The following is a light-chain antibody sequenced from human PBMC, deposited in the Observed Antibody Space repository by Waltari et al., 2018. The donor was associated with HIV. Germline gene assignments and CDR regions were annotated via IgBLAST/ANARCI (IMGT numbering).Light chain of an antibody. J-gene: IGLJ3*02. V-gene: IGLV1-40*01. Sequence: QSVLTQPPSVSGAPGQRVTISCTGDSSNIGAGYDVHWYQQLPGTAPKLLISDNVNRPSGVPCRFSESTSGTSASLSITGRRAEDEADYYCHSYDRSLGGSVFGGGTKVTVL. CDR2: DNV. CDR3: HSYDRSLGGSV. CDR1: SSNIGAGYD.